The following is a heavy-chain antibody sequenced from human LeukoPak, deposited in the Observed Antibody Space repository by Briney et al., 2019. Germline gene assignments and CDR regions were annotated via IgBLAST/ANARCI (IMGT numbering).Heavy chain of an antibody. CDR2: IKQDGSEK. CDR3: ARDMTTVTTNWFDP. D-gene: IGHD4-17*01. V-gene: IGHV3-7*01. J-gene: IGHJ5*02. Sequence: GGSLRLSCAASGFTFSSYWMSWVRQAPGKGLEWVANIKQDGSEKYYVDSVKGRFTISRDNAKNPLYLQMNSLGAEDTAVYYCARDMTTVTTNWFDPWGQGTLVTVSS. CDR1: GFTFSSYW.